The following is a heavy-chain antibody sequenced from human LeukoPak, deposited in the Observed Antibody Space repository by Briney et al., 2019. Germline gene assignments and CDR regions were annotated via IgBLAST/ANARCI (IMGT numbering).Heavy chain of an antibody. Sequence: GGSLRLSCTVSGFTLSSYEMSWIRQAPGKGLEWVAFIWYDGSNQYHADSVKGRFTISRDNSKNTLYLQMNSLRAEDTAVYYCAKAIRDGYFDYWGQGTLVTVSS. CDR1: GFTLSSYE. J-gene: IGHJ4*02. V-gene: IGHV3-30*02. D-gene: IGHD3-3*01. CDR2: IWYDGSNQ. CDR3: AKAIRDGYFDY.